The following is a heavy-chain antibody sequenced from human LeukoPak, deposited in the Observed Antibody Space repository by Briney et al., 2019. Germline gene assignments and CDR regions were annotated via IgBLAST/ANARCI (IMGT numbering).Heavy chain of an antibody. CDR1: GFTFSGSA. CDR2: ISGSGGST. V-gene: IGHV3-23*01. J-gene: IGHJ4*02. CDR3: AKGSDIVVVPAAIADY. D-gene: IGHD2-2*02. Sequence: GGSLRLSCAASGFTFSGSAIHWVRRAPGKGLEWVSAISGSGGSTYYADSVKGRFTISRDNSKNTLYLQMNSLRAEDTAVYYCAKGSDIVVVPAAIADYWGQGTLVTVSS.